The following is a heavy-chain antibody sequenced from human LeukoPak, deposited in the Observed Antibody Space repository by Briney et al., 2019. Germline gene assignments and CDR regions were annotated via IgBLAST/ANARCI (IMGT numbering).Heavy chain of an antibody. D-gene: IGHD2-15*01. CDR3: ARGRVAYSAYYFDY. J-gene: IGHJ4*02. CDR1: GVSITNYF. CDR2: IYYTGNT. Sequence: PSESLSLTCAVSGVSITNYFWSWIRQPPGKGLEWVGYIYYTGNTNYNPSLKSRVTMSVDTSTNQFSLRLRSVTAADTAVYYCARGRVAYSAYYFDYWGRGTLVTVSS. V-gene: IGHV4-59*01.